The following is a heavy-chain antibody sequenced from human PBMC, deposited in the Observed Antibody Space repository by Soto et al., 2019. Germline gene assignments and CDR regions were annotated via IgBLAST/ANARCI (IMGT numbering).Heavy chain of an antibody. Sequence: QVQLVQSGAEVKKPGASVKVSCKASGYTFTSYGISWVRQAPGQGLEWMGWISAYNGNTNYAQKLQGRVTMTTDTSTSTAYMELRSLRSDDTAVYYCASNYLYYYGSGHTNYDGMDVWGQGTTVTVSS. V-gene: IGHV1-18*01. CDR1: GYTFTSYG. CDR3: ASNYLYYYGSGHTNYDGMDV. J-gene: IGHJ6*02. D-gene: IGHD3-10*01. CDR2: ISAYNGNT.